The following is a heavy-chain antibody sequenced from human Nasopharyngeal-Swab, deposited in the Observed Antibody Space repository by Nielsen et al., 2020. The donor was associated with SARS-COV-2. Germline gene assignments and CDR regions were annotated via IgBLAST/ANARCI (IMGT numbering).Heavy chain of an antibody. CDR3: ARVRQPLQHGMDV. D-gene: IGHD6-13*01. V-gene: IGHV3-21*01. Sequence: GESLKISCAASGFTFSSYSMNWVRQAPGKGLEWVSSISSSSSYIYYADSVKGRFTISRDNAKNSLYLQMNSLRAEDTAVYYCARVRQPLQHGMDVWGQGTTVTVSS. J-gene: IGHJ6*02. CDR2: ISSSSSYI. CDR1: GFTFSSYS.